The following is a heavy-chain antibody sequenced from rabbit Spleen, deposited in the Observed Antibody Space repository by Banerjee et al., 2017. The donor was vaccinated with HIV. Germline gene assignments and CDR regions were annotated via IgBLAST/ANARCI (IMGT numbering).Heavy chain of an antibody. Sequence: QSLEESGGGLVKPGASLILTCTASGFDFSSNAMYWVRQAPGKGLELIACIYNGDGSTYYARWVNGRFTISKTSSTTVTLQMTSLTAADTATYFCARDLAGVIGWNFNLWGPGTLVTVS. J-gene: IGHJ4*01. D-gene: IGHD4-1*01. CDR1: GFDFSSNA. V-gene: IGHV1S40*01. CDR3: ARDLAGVIGWNFNL. CDR2: IYNGDGST.